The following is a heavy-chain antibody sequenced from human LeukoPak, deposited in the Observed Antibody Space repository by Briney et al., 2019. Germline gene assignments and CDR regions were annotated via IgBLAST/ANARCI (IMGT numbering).Heavy chain of an antibody. Sequence: PGGSLRLSCAASGFTFSSYAMHWVRQAPGKGLEWVAVISYDGSNKYYADSVKGRFTIFRDNSNNTLYLHMKSLRAEDTALYYCAKDFLTRGYSYERSDAFDIWGQGTMVTVSS. D-gene: IGHD5-18*01. CDR3: AKDFLTRGYSYERSDAFDI. V-gene: IGHV3-30*04. CDR2: ISYDGSNK. CDR1: GFTFSSYA. J-gene: IGHJ3*02.